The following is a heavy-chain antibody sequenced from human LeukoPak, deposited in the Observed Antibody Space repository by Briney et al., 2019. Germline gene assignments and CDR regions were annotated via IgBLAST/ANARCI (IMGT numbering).Heavy chain of an antibody. CDR1: GFTFNRCW. J-gene: IGHJ4*02. V-gene: IGHV3-15*07. D-gene: IGHD6-19*01. CDR3: TTRIAVAGSPRKPLDY. Sequence: GGSLRLSCVVSGFTFNRCWMNWVRQAPGKGLEWVGRIKSKTDGGTTDYAAPVKGRFTISRDDSKNTLYLQMNSLKTEDTAVYYCTTRIAVAGSPRKPLDYWGQGTLVTVSS. CDR2: IKSKTDGGTT.